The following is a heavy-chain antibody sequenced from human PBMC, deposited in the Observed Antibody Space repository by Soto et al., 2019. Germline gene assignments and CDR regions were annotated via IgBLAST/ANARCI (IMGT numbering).Heavy chain of an antibody. D-gene: IGHD4-17*01. V-gene: IGHV3-30*18. CDR3: AKDLHAYGDYNYYYYGMDV. J-gene: IGHJ6*02. Sequence: QVQLVESGGGVVQPGGSLRLSCTASGFTFTTFGIHWVRQAPGKGLEWVALISYDGHKNYYSDSVKGRFTISRDNYKNTLSLQMNSLRAEDTAVYYCAKDLHAYGDYNYYYYGMDVWGQGTTVSVSS. CDR2: ISYDGHKN. CDR1: GFTFTTFG.